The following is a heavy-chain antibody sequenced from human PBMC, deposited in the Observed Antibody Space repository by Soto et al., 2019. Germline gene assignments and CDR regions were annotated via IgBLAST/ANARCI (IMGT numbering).Heavy chain of an antibody. D-gene: IGHD6-6*01. CDR3: ARVKWLAARPKEDWFDP. CDR2: ISSSGSTI. J-gene: IGHJ5*02. CDR1: GFTFSSYE. V-gene: IGHV3-48*03. Sequence: GGSLRLSCAASGFTFSSYEMNWVRQAPGKGLEWVSYISSSGSTIYYADSVKGRFTISRDNAKNSLYLQMNSLRAEDTAVYYCARVKWLAARPKEDWFDPWGHGTLVTVSS.